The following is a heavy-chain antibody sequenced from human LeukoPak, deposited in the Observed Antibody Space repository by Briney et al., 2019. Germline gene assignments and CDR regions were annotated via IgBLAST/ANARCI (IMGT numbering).Heavy chain of an antibody. CDR3: AREASIDSSSLYYYYMDV. V-gene: IGHV1-69*05. Sequence: SVKVSCKASGGTFSSYAISWVRQAPGQGLEWMGGIIPIFGTANYAQKFQGRVTITTDESTSTAYMELSSLRSEDTAVYYCAREASIDSSSLYYYYMDVWAKGTTVTVSS. CDR2: IIPIFGTA. J-gene: IGHJ6*03. CDR1: GGTFSSYA. D-gene: IGHD6-13*01.